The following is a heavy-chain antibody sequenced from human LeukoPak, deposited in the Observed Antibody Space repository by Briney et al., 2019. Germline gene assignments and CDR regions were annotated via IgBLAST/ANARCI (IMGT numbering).Heavy chain of an antibody. CDR2: IKTDGRTT. CDR1: GMTFSDHW. D-gene: IGHD3-16*01. V-gene: IGHV3-74*01. J-gene: IGHJ1*01. Sequence: GGSLRLSCAASGMTFSDHWMHWVRQVPGKGLVWVSLIKTDGRTTIYADSVKGRFTISRDNGKSTLYLQMNSLRAEDTAIYYCTTGPSYGYEWWGQGAVVTVSS. CDR3: TTGPSYGYEW.